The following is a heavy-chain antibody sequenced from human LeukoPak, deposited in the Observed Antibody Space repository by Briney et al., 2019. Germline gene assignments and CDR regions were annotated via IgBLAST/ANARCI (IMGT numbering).Heavy chain of an antibody. J-gene: IGHJ6*02. V-gene: IGHV1-69*04. CDR2: IIPILGIA. Sequence: ASVKVSCKASGGTFSSYAISWVRQAPGQGLEWMGRIIPILGIANYAQKFQGRVTITAHKSTSTAYMELSSLRSEDTAVYYCARDLYGSGWTNYYYGMDVWGQGTTVTVSS. D-gene: IGHD6-19*01. CDR1: GGTFSSYA. CDR3: ARDLYGSGWTNYYYGMDV.